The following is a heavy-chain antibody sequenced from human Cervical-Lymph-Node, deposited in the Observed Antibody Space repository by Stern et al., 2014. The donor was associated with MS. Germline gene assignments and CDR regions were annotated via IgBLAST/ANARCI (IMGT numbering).Heavy chain of an antibody. CDR1: GYTFTSHD. D-gene: IGHD2-15*01. CDR2: MNPNNGHT. J-gene: IGHJ4*02. Sequence: VQLVESGAEVKKPGASVKVSCKASGYTFTSHDLNWVRQATGQGLEWMGWMNPNNGHTGYAQKFQDRVTMTRDPSISTAYMELSSLTSEDTAVYYCARRDCSGGSCYMGVSHWGQGTLVTVSS. V-gene: IGHV1-8*01. CDR3: ARRDCSGGSCYMGVSH.